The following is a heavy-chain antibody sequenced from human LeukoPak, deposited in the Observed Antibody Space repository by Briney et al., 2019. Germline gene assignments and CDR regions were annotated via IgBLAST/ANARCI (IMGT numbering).Heavy chain of an antibody. CDR3: ARQLYCTNGVCYSDYYYYYMDV. J-gene: IGHJ6*03. Sequence: TASETLSLTCTVSGGSISSSSYYWGWVRQPPGKGLEWIGSIYYSGSIYYNPSLKSRVTISVDTAKNQYSLKPSSVTTADTAVYYCARQLYCTNGVCYSDYYYYYMDVWGKGTTVTVSS. CDR2: IYYSGSI. V-gene: IGHV4-39*01. CDR1: GGSISSSSYY. D-gene: IGHD2-8*01.